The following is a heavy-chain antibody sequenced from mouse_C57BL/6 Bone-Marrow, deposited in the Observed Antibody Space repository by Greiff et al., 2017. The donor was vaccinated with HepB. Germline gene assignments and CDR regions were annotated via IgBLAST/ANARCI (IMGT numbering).Heavy chain of an antibody. Sequence: EVQLQESGPGLVKPSQSLSLTCSVTGYSITSGYYWNWIRQFPGNKLEWMGYISYDGSNNYNPSLKNRISITRDTSKNQFFLKLHSVTTEDTATYYCARDCYYFDYWGQGTTLTVSS. CDR1: GYSITSGYY. CDR3: ARDCYYFDY. CDR2: ISYDGSN. V-gene: IGHV3-6*01. J-gene: IGHJ2*01.